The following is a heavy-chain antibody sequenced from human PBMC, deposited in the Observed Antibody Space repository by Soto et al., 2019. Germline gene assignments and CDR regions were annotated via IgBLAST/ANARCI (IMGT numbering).Heavy chain of an antibody. D-gene: IGHD2-15*01. Sequence: SETLSLTCTVSGGSISSYYWSWIRQPPGKGLEWIGYIYYSGSTNYNPSLKSRVTISVDTSKNQFSLKLSSVTAADTAVYYCARDPRYCSGGSCFNSYYYYYMDVWGKGTTVTVSS. CDR3: ARDPRYCSGGSCFNSYYYYYMDV. J-gene: IGHJ6*03. V-gene: IGHV4-59*01. CDR1: GGSISSYY. CDR2: IYYSGST.